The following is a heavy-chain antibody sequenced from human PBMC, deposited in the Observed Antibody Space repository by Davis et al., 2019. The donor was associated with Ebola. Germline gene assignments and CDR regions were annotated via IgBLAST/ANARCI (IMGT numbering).Heavy chain of an antibody. CDR3: ARDILGGYDT. V-gene: IGHV3-7*03. D-gene: IGHD5-12*01. CDR1: GFTFSSYW. J-gene: IGHJ5*02. CDR2: IKQDGSEK. Sequence: GESLKISCAASGFTFSSYWMSWVRQAPGKGLEWVANIKQDGSEKYYVDSVKGRFTISRDNAKRSLYLQMNSLRAEDTAVYYCARDILGGYDTWGQGTLVTVSS.